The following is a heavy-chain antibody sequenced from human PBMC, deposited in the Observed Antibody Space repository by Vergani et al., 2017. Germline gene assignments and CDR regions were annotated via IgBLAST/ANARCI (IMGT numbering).Heavy chain of an antibody. CDR2: IYTSGST. Sequence: QVQLQESGPGLVKPSETLSLTCTVSGGSISSHYWSWIRQPPGKGLEWIGYIYTSGSTNYNPSLKSRVTISVDTSKNQFALKLSSGTAADTAVYYCARRPGIRSGYWYFDLWGRGTLVTVSS. D-gene: IGHD3-10*01. V-gene: IGHV4-4*09. CDR1: GGSISSHY. J-gene: IGHJ2*01. CDR3: ARRPGIRSGYWYFDL.